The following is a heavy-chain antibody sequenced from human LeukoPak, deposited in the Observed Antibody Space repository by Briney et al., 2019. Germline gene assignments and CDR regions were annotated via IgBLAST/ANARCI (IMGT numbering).Heavy chain of an antibody. CDR1: GFTFTNYY. V-gene: IGHV1-46*01. J-gene: IGHJ4*02. CDR3: AREESGGYFDY. Sequence: ASVKVSCKSSGFTFTNYYMHWVRQAPGQGLEWMGLINPSGSSTNYAQKFRGRVTMTRDTSTTTVYMELSSLRSEDTAVYYCAREESGGYFDYGGQGTLVTVSS. CDR2: INPSGSST. D-gene: IGHD2-8*02.